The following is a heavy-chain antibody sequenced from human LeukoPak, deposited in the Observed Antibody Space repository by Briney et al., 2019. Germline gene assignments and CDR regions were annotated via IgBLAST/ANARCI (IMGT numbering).Heavy chain of an antibody. CDR2: MNPNSGNT. Sequence: GASVKVSCKASGYTFTSYDINWVRQATGQGLEWMGWMNPNSGNTGYAQKFQGRVTMARNTSISTAYMELSSLRSEDTAVYYCARGWLEKSSSWARPLKFYYYYYGMDVWGQGTTVTVSS. CDR1: GYTFTSYD. V-gene: IGHV1-8*01. J-gene: IGHJ6*02. D-gene: IGHD6-13*01. CDR3: ARGWLEKSSSWARPLKFYYYYYGMDV.